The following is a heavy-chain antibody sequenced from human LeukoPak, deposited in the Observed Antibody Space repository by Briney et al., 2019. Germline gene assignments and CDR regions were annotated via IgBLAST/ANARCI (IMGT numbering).Heavy chain of an antibody. CDR1: GFMSSDYW. Sequence: GGSLRLSCAASGFMSSDYWMAWVRQAPGKGLEWLANINEDGSDKNYVASEKGRFTISRDNAKKSLYLQMNSLRGEDTAVYYCARDAAYGYDRFDYWGQGTQVTVSS. J-gene: IGHJ4*02. CDR2: INEDGSDK. V-gene: IGHV3-7*01. D-gene: IGHD5-18*01. CDR3: ARDAAYGYDRFDY.